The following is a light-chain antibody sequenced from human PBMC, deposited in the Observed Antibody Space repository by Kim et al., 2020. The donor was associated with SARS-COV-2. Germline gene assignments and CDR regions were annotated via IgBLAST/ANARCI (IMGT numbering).Light chain of an antibody. CDR3: QQYNSYSRT. CDR1: QSISDL. J-gene: IGKJ1*01. V-gene: IGKV1-5*03. CDR2: KAS. Sequence: DIQMTQSPSTLSASVGDRVAITCRASQSISDLLAWYQHKPGKAPKLLICKASSLETGVPSRFSGSGSGTEFTLTISSLQPDDFATYYCQQYNSYSRTFGQGTKVDIK.